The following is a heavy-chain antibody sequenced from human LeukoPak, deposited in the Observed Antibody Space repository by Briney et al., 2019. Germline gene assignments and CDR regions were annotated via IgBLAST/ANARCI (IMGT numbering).Heavy chain of an antibody. CDR3: AQKPYYDSSGYYSA. J-gene: IGHJ5*02. CDR1: GFTFSSYW. V-gene: IGHV3-74*01. D-gene: IGHD3-22*01. CDR2: INSDGIST. Sequence: GRSLRLSCAASGFTFSSYWMHWVRQAPGKGLVWVSRINSDGISTSYADSVKGRFTISKDNAKNTLYLQMNSLRAEDTAVYYCAQKPYYDSSGYYSAWGQGTLVTVSS.